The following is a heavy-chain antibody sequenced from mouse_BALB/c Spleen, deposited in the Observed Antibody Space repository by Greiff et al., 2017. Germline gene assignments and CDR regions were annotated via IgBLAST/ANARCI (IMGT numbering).Heavy chain of an antibody. CDR1: GFNIKDYY. CDR2: IDPENGNT. J-gene: IGHJ3*01. V-gene: IGHV14-1*02. CDR3: ARPDGNKAGFAY. D-gene: IGHD2-1*01. Sequence: VQLQQSGAELVRPGALVKLSCKASGFNIKDYYMHWVKQRPEQGLEWIGWIDPENGNTIYDPKFQGKASITADTSSNTAYLQLSSLTSEDTAVYYCARPDGNKAGFAYWGQGTLVTVSA.